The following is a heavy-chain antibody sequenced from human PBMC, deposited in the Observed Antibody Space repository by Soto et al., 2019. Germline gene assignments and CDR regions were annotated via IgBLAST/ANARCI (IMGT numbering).Heavy chain of an antibody. V-gene: IGHV3-23*01. J-gene: IGHJ4*02. Sequence: PGGSLRLSCAASAFTFNNYAMSWVRQAPGKGLEWVSGIGGSGRTTYYADSVKGRFTISRDNSNNTLCLQMNSLRAEDTAVYYCAKSRYSDSSGDFYDYWGQGTLVTVSS. D-gene: IGHD3-22*01. CDR2: IGGSGRTT. CDR3: AKSRYSDSSGDFYDY. CDR1: AFTFNNYA.